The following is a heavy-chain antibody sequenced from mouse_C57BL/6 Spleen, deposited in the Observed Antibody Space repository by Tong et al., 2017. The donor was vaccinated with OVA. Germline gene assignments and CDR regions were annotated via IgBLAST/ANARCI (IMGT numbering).Heavy chain of an antibody. CDR1: GYTFTEYT. CDR2: FYPGSGSI. V-gene: IGHV1-62-2*01. J-gene: IGHJ3*01. D-gene: IGHD2-2*01. Sequence: VQLQESGAELVKPGASVKLSCKASGYTFTEYTIHWVKQRSGQGLEWIGWFYPGSGSIKYNEKFKDKATLTADKSSSTVYMELSRLTAEDSAVDCCARHEESLIYYGYAWFAYWGQGTLVTVSA. CDR3: ARHEESLIYYGYAWFAY.